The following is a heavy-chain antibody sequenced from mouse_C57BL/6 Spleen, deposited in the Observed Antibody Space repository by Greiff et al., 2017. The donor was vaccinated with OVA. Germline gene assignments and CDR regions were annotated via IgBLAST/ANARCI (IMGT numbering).Heavy chain of an antibody. CDR2: IYPGGGYT. CDR3: ARGVTTVVADYAMDY. Sequence: VQLQQSGAELVRPGTSVKMSCKASGYTFTNYWIGWAKQRPGHGLEWIGDIYPGGGYTNYNEKFKGKATLTADKSSSTAYMQFSSLTSEDSAIYYSARGVTTVVADYAMDYWGQGTSVTVSS. V-gene: IGHV1-63*01. J-gene: IGHJ4*01. CDR1: GYTFTNYW. D-gene: IGHD1-1*01.